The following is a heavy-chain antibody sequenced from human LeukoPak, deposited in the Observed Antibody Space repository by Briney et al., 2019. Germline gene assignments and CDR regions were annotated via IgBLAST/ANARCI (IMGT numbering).Heavy chain of an antibody. J-gene: IGHJ4*02. Sequence: GQSLTLSCAASAFTFSSYGTHWVSPAPGDGLEWVAVISYDGSNRYYADSVKGRFTISRDNSKNTLYLQTNSLRAEDTAVYSCARDQDSSGYSYADYWGQGTLVTVSS. CDR2: ISYDGSNR. V-gene: IGHV3-30*03. CDR1: AFTFSSYG. CDR3: ARDQDSSGYSYADY. D-gene: IGHD3-22*01.